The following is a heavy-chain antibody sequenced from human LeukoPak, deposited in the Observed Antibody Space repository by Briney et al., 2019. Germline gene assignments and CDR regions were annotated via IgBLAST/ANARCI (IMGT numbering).Heavy chain of an antibody. CDR3: ARVDGDFEPFFDY. J-gene: IGHJ4*02. CDR1: GGSISSYY. V-gene: IGHV4-59*01. D-gene: IGHD4-17*01. CDR2: IYYSGGT. Sequence: SETLSLTCTVSGGSISSYYWSWIRQPPGKGLEWIGYIYYSGGTNYNPSLKSRVTISVDTSKNQFSLKLSSVTAADTAVYYCARVDGDFEPFFDYWGQGTLVTVSS.